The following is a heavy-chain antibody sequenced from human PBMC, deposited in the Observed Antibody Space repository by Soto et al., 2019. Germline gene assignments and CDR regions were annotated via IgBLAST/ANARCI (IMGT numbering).Heavy chain of an antibody. CDR3: ARVATYDYGSGPPYYDY. Sequence: PGGSLRLSCVVSGFTFSGYAMHWVRLAPGKGLQWVALISYDGSNKNYADSVKGRFTISRDNSKNTLYLQMNSLRTEDTAVFFCARVATYDYGSGPPYYDYWGQGTLVTVSS. D-gene: IGHD3-10*01. CDR1: GFTFSGYA. CDR2: ISYDGSNK. V-gene: IGHV3-30-3*01. J-gene: IGHJ4*02.